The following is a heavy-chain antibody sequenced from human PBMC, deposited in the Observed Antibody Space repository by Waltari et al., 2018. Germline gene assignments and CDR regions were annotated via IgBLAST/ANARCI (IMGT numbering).Heavy chain of an antibody. CDR2: INHSGST. Sequence: QVQLQQWGAGLLKPSETLSLTCAVYGGSFSGYYWRWIRPPPGKGLEWIGEINHSGSTNYNPSLKSRVTISVDTSKNQFSLKLSSVTAADTAVYYCARGYCSSTSCYPFDYWGQGTLVTVSS. D-gene: IGHD2-2*01. J-gene: IGHJ4*02. CDR1: GGSFSGYY. CDR3: ARGYCSSTSCYPFDY. V-gene: IGHV4-34*01.